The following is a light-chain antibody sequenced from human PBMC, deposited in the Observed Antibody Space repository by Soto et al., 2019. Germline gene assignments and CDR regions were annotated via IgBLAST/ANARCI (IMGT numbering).Light chain of an antibody. V-gene: IGKV1-39*01. CDR2: GAS. CDR1: QSISDY. CDR3: QQSYTTPRT. J-gene: IGKJ1*01. Sequence: DIQMTQSPSSLSASVGDRVTITCRASQSISDYLNWLQQKPGKAPKVLIYGASSLQGGVPSRFSGSGSGADFTLTISSLQPEDSATYYCQQSYTTPRTFGQGTQVEIK.